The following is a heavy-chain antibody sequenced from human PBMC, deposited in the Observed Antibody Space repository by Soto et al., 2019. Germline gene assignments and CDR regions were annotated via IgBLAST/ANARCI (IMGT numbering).Heavy chain of an antibody. Sequence: SETLSLTCAVSGGSISSGGYSWSWIRQPPGKGLEWIGYIYYSGSTYYNPSLKSRVTISVDTSKNQFSLKLSSVTAADTAVYYCARRWGTYFDFWGQGTLVTVSS. D-gene: IGHD7-27*01. V-gene: IGHV4-30-4*07. CDR3: ARRWGTYFDF. CDR2: IYYSGST. CDR1: GGSISSGGYS. J-gene: IGHJ4*02.